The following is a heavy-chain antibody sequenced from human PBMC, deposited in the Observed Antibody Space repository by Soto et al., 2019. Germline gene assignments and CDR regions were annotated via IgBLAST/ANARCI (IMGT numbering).Heavy chain of an antibody. V-gene: IGHV4-39*01. CDR1: GGSISSSSYY. CDR3: ARHAPYYYFWSGYFDTYYYYYGMDV. Sequence: KPSETLSLTCTVSGGSISSSSYYWGWKRQPPGKGLEWIGSIYYSGSTYYNPSLKSRLTISVDTSKTPFSLTLSSVTAADTAVYNCARHAPYYYFWSGYFDTYYYYYGMDVWGQGTTVTVSS. J-gene: IGHJ6*02. D-gene: IGHD3-3*01. CDR2: IYYSGST.